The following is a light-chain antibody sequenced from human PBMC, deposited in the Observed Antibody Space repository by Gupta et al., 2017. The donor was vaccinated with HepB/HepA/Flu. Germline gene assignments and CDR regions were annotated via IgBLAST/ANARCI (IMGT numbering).Light chain of an antibody. CDR1: QSVSTSY. V-gene: IGKV3D-20*01. J-gene: IGKJ1*01. Sequence: VLTQSPATLSLSPGERATLSCGASQSVSTSYLAWYQQKPGLAPRLLIYDASNRATGIPDGFSGSGSGTDFTLTISSLEPEDSALYYCHQFGTSYPTFGQGTKVEIK. CDR3: HQFGTSYPT. CDR2: DAS.